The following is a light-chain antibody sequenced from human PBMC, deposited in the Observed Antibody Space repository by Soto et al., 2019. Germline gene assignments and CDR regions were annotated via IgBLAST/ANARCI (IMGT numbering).Light chain of an antibody. V-gene: IGLV2-14*01. CDR3: GSYRSSSTLV. Sequence: QSALTQPASVSGSPGQSITISCTGASSDVGGYNYVSWYQQHPGKAPKLMISEVSNRPSGVSHRFSGSKSGNTASLTISGLQAEDEADYYCGSYRSSSTLVFGGGTKLTVL. CDR1: SSDVGGYNY. CDR2: EVS. J-gene: IGLJ2*01.